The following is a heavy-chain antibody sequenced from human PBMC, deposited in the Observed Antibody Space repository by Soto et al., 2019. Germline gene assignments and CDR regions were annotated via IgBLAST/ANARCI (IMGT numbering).Heavy chain of an antibody. CDR1: GFTFSAYA. Sequence: EVQLLESGGDFVQPGGSLRLSCEASGFTFSAYAMSWVRQAPGKGLEWVSALSGSGGGRKYADSVRGRFTISRDNSKNTLFLHMDSLRAQDTSVYYCAKARRVVATISDFDYWGRGTLVTVSS. CDR3: AKARRVVATISDFDY. CDR2: LSGSGGGR. J-gene: IGHJ4*02. V-gene: IGHV3-23*01. D-gene: IGHD2-21*01.